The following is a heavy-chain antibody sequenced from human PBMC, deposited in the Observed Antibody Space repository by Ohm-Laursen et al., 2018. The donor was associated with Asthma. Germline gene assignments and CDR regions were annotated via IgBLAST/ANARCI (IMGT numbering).Heavy chain of an antibody. CDR1: GFTFSSYA. Sequence: SLRLSCTASGFTFSSYAMSWVRQAPGKGLEWVSAISGSGGSTYYADSVKGRFTISRDNSKNTLYLQMNSLRAEDTAVYYCAKRGPTIFGVVIPFDYWGQGTLVTVSS. J-gene: IGHJ4*02. CDR3: AKRGPTIFGVVIPFDY. V-gene: IGHV3-23*01. CDR2: ISGSGGST. D-gene: IGHD3-3*01.